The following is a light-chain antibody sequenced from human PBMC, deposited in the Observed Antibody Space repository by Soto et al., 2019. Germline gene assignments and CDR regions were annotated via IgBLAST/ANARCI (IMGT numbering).Light chain of an antibody. CDR3: QQYIHWPPRP. CDR2: GAS. V-gene: IGKV3-15*01. CDR1: QSVRSN. J-gene: IGKJ4*01. Sequence: IVLTQSPATLSVSPGERATLYCRASQSVRSNLAWYQQKPGQGPRLLIFGASTRATDIPASFSGSGYGTEFTLNISSRQAEDFAVYCCQQYIHWPPRPVGGGPNVELK.